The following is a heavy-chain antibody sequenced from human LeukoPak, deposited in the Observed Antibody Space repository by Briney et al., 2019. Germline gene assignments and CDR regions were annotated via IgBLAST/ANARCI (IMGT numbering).Heavy chain of an antibody. J-gene: IGHJ4*02. CDR3: ARDKYSSGWYDY. CDR1: GFTFSSYA. V-gene: IGHV3-30-3*01. Sequence: GGSLRLSCAASGFTFSSYAMHWVRQAPGKGLEWVTVISYDGSKKYYADSVKGRFTISRDNSKNTLYLQMNSLRAEDTAVYYCARDKYSSGWYDYWGQGTLVTVSS. D-gene: IGHD6-19*01. CDR2: ISYDGSKK.